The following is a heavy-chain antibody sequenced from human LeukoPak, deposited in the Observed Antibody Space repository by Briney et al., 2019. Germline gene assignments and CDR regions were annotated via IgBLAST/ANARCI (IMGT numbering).Heavy chain of an antibody. CDR3: ARDRGHGLAFDI. CDR1: GFTFSSYW. CDR2: INSDGSST. J-gene: IGHJ3*02. V-gene: IGHV3-74*01. D-gene: IGHD5-24*01. Sequence: GGSLRLSCAASGFTFSSYWMHWVRHAPGKGLVWVSRINSDGSSTSYADSVKGRFTISRDNAKNTLYLQMNSLRAEDTAVYYCARDRGHGLAFDIWGQGTMVTVSS.